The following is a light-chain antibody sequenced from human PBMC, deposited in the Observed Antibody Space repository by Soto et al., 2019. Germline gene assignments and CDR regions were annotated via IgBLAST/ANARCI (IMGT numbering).Light chain of an antibody. J-gene: IGLJ1*01. CDR2: EVN. CDR3: SSYAGSSNV. Sequence: QSVLTQPPSASGSPGQSVAISCPGTSSDVGGYNYVSWYQQHPGKAPKLMIYEVNKRPSGVPDRFSGSKSGNTASLTVSGLQAEDEADYYCSSYAGSSNVFGTGTNVTVL. CDR1: SSDVGGYNY. V-gene: IGLV2-8*01.